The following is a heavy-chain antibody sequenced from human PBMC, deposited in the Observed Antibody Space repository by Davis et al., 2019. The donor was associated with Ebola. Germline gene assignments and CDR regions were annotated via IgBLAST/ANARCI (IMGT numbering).Heavy chain of an antibody. D-gene: IGHD2/OR15-2a*01. CDR2: IKQDGSEK. J-gene: IGHJ4*02. V-gene: IGHV3-7*03. Sequence: GGSLRLSCAASGFTFRNYGMHWVRQAPGKGLEWVANIKQDGSEKYYVDSVRGRFTISRDNAKNSLHLQMNSLRAEDTAVYFCVKYFNYAFEWWGRGTLVTVSS. CDR1: GFTFRNYG. CDR3: VKYFNYAFEW.